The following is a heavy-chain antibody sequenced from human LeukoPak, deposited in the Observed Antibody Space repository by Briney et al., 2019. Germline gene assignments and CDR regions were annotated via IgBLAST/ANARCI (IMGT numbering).Heavy chain of an antibody. CDR3: ASRNYYDTTGYYQFYFDY. CDR2: ISPFNGVI. V-gene: IGHV1-18*01. Sequence: ASVKVSSKASGYTFTNFGITWVRPAPGPGLEWRGWISPFNGVINYTQSLQGRVTITTDTTTRTAYMELRSMRSDDTAVYYCASRNYYDTTGYYQFYFDYWGQGTLVTVSS. CDR1: GYTFTNFG. J-gene: IGHJ4*02. D-gene: IGHD3-22*01.